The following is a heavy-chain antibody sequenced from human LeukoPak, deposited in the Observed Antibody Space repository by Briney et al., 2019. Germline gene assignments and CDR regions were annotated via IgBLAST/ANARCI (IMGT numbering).Heavy chain of an antibody. CDR2: MNPNSGNT. D-gene: IGHD6-19*01. V-gene: IGHV1-8*01. J-gene: IGHJ4*02. Sequence: ASVKVSCKASGYTFTSYDINWVRQATGQGLEWMGWMNPNSGNTGYAQKFQGRVTMTRNTSISTAYMELSSLRSEDTAVYYCARGWEWEQWPYYFDYWGQEPLVTVSS. CDR3: ARGWEWEQWPYYFDY. CDR1: GYTFTSYD.